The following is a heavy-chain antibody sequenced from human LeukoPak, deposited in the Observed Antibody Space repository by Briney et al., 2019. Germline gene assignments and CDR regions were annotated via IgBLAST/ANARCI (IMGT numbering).Heavy chain of an antibody. V-gene: IGHV4-30-4*01. J-gene: IGHJ6*02. CDR2: IYYSGST. CDR1: GGSISSGDYY. D-gene: IGHD5-12*01. Sequence: PSETLSLTCTVSGGSISSGDYYWSWIRQPPGKGLEWIEYIYYSGSTYYNPSLKSRVTISIDTSKNQFSLKLSSVTAADTAVYFCARGSYVDIVPTYYYYGMDVWGQGTRVTVSS. CDR3: ARGSYVDIVPTYYYYGMDV.